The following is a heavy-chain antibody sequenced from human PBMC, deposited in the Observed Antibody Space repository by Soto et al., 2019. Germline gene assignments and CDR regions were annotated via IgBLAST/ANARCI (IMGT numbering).Heavy chain of an antibody. V-gene: IGHV4-34*12. CDR2: IIHSGST. Sequence: PSETLSLTCAVYCGSFRGYYWSWIRQPPGKGLEWIGEIIHSGSTNYNPSLKSRVTMSIDTSKNQFSLELSSVTAADTAVYFCARYSSSTGDYWGQGTLVTVSS. CDR3: ARYSSSTGDY. J-gene: IGHJ4*02. D-gene: IGHD6-6*01. CDR1: CGSFRGYY.